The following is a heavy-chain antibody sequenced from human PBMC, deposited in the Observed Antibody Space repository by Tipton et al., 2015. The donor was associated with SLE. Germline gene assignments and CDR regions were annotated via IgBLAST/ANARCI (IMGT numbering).Heavy chain of an antibody. V-gene: IGHV4-4*07. CDR2: TYPSGST. J-gene: IGHJ6*03. Sequence: TLSLTCTVSGGSISNYYWSWIRLPAGKGLEWIGRTYPSGSTNYNPSLKSRVIMSVDTSKKQFSLKLNSVTAADTAVYYCARDSFCSSTTCSSYNFYYMDVWGKGTTVTVSS. CDR3: ARDSFCSSTTCSSYNFYYMDV. CDR1: GGSISNYY. D-gene: IGHD2-2*01.